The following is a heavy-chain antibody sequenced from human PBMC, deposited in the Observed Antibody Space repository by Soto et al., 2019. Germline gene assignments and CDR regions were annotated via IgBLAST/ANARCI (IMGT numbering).Heavy chain of an antibody. V-gene: IGHV4-59*01. CDR2: IYYSGST. CDR1: GGSISSYY. J-gene: IGHJ4*02. CDR3: ARHELGFVNYYFDY. Sequence: QVQLQESGPGLVKPSETLSLTCTVSGGSISSYYWSWIRQPPGKGLEWIGYIYYSGSTNYNPSLKSRVTISVDTSKNQFSLKLSSVTAAATAVYYCARHELGFVNYYFDYWGQGTLVTVSS. D-gene: IGHD1-26*01.